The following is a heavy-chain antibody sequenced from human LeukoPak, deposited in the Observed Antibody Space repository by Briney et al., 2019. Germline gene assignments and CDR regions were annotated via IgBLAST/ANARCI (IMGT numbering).Heavy chain of an antibody. J-gene: IGHJ4*02. V-gene: IGHV4-39*07. Sequence: PSETLSLTCTVSGGSISSSSYYWGWIRQPPGKGLEWIGSIYYSGSTYYNPSLKSRVTISVDTSKNQFSLKLSSVTAADTAVYYCARSPYGGGDYWGQGTLVTVSS. D-gene: IGHD4-23*01. CDR3: ARSPYGGGDY. CDR2: IYYSGST. CDR1: GGSISSSSYY.